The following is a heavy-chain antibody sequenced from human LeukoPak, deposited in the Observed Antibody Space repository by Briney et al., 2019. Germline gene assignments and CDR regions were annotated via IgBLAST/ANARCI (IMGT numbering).Heavy chain of an antibody. J-gene: IGHJ3*02. V-gene: IGHV4-34*01. Sequence: PGGSLRLSCAASGFTFSNYWMSWVRQPPGKGLEWIGEINHSGSTNYNPSLKSRVTISVDTSKNQFSLKLSSVTAADTAVYYCARKGYCSSTSCYGDAFDIWGQGTMVTVSS. CDR2: INHSGST. D-gene: IGHD2-2*01. CDR3: ARKGYCSSTSCYGDAFDI. CDR1: GFTFSNYW.